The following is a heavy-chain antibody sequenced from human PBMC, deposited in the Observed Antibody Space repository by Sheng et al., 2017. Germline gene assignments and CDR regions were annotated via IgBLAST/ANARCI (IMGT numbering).Heavy chain of an antibody. CDR2: SGSGSTA. V-gene: IGHV3-48*03. D-gene: IGHD3-10*01. Sequence: DVQVVESGGGLVQPGGSLRLSCVVSGITFSTYEMNWVRQAPGKGLEWGFIHSGSGSTAYYTDSVKGRFTSSRDNAKNSLYLQMNSLRDEDTAVYYCATVGRSTRPGYWGQGTLVTVSS. J-gene: IGHJ4*02. CDR1: GITFSTYE. CDR3: ATVGRSTRPGY.